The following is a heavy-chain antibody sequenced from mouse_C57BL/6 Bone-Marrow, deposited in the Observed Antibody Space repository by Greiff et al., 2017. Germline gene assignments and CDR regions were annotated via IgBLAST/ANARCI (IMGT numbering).Heavy chain of an antibody. Sequence: DVKLQESGAELVRPGASVKLSCTAPGFNIKDDYMHWVKQRPEQGLEWIGWIDPENGDTEYASKIQGKATITADTSSNTAYLQLSSLTSEDAAVYYCTYGPDYWGQGTTRTVSA. V-gene: IGHV14-4*01. J-gene: IGHJ2*01. CDR3: TYGPDY. CDR2: IDPENGDT. D-gene: IGHD1-1*01. CDR1: GFNIKDDY.